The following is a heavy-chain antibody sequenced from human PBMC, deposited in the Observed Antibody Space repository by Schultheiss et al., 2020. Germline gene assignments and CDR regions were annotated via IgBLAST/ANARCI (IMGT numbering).Heavy chain of an antibody. Sequence: GGSLRLSCAASGFTFSDYYMSWIRQAPGKGLEWVSYISSSGSTIYYADSVKGRFTISRDNAKNSLYLQMNSLRAEDTAVYYCARVSIDGYSVAGFHFDYWGQGTLVTVSS. CDR2: ISSSGSTI. V-gene: IGHV3-11*01. J-gene: IGHJ4*02. CDR1: GFTFSDYY. D-gene: IGHD6-13*01. CDR3: ARVSIDGYSVAGFHFDY.